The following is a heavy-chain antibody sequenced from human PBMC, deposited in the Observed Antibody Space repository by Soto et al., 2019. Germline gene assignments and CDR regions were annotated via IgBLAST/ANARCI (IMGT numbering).Heavy chain of an antibody. V-gene: IGHV4-30-4*01. CDR1: GGSISSSSYY. CDR3: ARAEIYYDSSGYFYWFDP. Sequence: PSETLSLTCTVSGGSISSSSYYWSWIRQPPGKGLEWIGYIYYSGSTYYNPSLKSRVTISVDTSKNQFSLKLSSVTAADTAVYYCARAEIYYDSSGYFYWFDPWGQGTLVTAPQ. D-gene: IGHD3-22*01. J-gene: IGHJ5*02. CDR2: IYYSGST.